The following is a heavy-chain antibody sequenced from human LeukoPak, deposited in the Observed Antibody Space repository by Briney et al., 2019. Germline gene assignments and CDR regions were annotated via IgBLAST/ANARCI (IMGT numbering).Heavy chain of an antibody. CDR1: GFSFSSFG. J-gene: IGHJ4*02. CDR3: AKEGDSSGWRNFDS. D-gene: IGHD6-19*01. Sequence: GGSLRLSCVASGFSFSSFGMHWVRQAPGKGLEWVAVISYDGSNKFYADSVKGRFTISRDNSKNTLYLQMNSLRAKDTTVYYCAKEGDSSGWRNFDSWGQGTLVTVSS. V-gene: IGHV3-30*18. CDR2: ISYDGSNK.